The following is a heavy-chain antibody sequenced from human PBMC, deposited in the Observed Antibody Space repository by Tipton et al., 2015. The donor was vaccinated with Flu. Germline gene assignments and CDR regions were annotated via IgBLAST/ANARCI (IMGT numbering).Heavy chain of an antibody. Sequence: QVQLVQSGAEAKKPGASVKVSCKASGYTFTSHNMHWVRQAPGQGLEWMGIIYPAGGGIIYAQKFQGRVIMTRDRSTGTVYMERRSRRSDDTAMYYCERDKGDGTQTFDLWGQGTIGTVSS. CDR1: GYTFTSHN. CDR2: IYPAGGGI. J-gene: IGHJ3*01. CDR3: ERDKGDGTQTFDL. V-gene: IGHV1-46*01. D-gene: IGHD1/OR15-1a*01.